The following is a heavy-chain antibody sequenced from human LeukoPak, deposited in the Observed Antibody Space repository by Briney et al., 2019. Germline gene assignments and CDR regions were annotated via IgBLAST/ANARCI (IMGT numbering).Heavy chain of an antibody. CDR2: ISYDETTK. D-gene: IGHD6-13*01. V-gene: IGHV3-30-3*01. J-gene: IGHJ4*02. CDR1: GFTLRSYA. Sequence: GGSPRLSCAASGFTLRSYAMHWVRQAPGKGLEWVAVISYDETTKYYADSVKGRFTISSNNSKNTLYLQMNSLRPEDTAVYYCARSPGIAAAGTNWGQGTLVTVSS. CDR3: ARSPGIAAAGTN.